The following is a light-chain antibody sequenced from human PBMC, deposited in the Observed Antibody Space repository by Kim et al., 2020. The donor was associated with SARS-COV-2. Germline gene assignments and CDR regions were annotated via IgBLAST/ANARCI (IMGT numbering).Light chain of an antibody. CDR1: EIGRRS. V-gene: IGLV3-21*04. J-gene: IGLJ3*02. CDR3: QVGDSSSGHRV. Sequence: LDKEDRISRGGTEIGRRSVHGCKQKPGPAPWPVIYYDSDRPSGIPERLSGSNSSNTATLTISRVEAGDEADYYYQVGDSSSGHRVFGGGTQLTVL. CDR2: YDS.